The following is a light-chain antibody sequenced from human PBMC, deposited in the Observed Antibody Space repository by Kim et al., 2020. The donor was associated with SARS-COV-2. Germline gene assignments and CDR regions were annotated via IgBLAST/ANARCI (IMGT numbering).Light chain of an antibody. V-gene: IGKV3-11*01. Sequence: PGERADISCRASETVTSDLAWYQQKAGQPPRLLIYDANSRASGIPARFSGSGFGTDFTLSISSLEPEDVAIYYCQQRWRWPLTFGGGTKVDIK. J-gene: IGKJ4*01. CDR3: QQRWRWPLT. CDR1: ETVTSD. CDR2: DAN.